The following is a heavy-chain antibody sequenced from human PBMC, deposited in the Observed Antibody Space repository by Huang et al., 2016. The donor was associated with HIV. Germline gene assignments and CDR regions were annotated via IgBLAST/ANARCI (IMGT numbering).Heavy chain of an antibody. D-gene: IGHD2-21*02. V-gene: IGHV3-48*02. J-gene: IGHJ4*02. Sequence: EVQLVQSGGGLVKPGGSLNRSCEGSGSRFSDYSMNWVRQAPGKGLEWISYISSGGGTKYYADSMKGRLIIARDNAKKSLYLQMSSLTDEDTAIYYCASASGLLFENKLDSWGQGALVTVSS. CDR3: ASASGLLFENKLDS. CDR1: GSRFSDYS. CDR2: ISSGGGTK.